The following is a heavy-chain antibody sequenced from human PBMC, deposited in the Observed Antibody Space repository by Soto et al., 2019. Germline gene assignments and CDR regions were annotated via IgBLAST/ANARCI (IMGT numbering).Heavy chain of an antibody. CDR3: ASRRGMVRGVIRKSVRYYGTAV. CDR1: GGTFSSYA. V-gene: IGHV1-69*13. J-gene: IGHJ6*02. CDR2: IIPIFGTA. D-gene: IGHD3-10*01. Sequence: SSVKVSCKASGGTFSSYAISWVRQAPGQGLEWMGGIIPIFGTANYAQKFQGRVTITADESTSTAYMELSSLRSEDTAVYYCASRRGMVRGVIRKSVRYYGTAVWGQGTTVTVSS.